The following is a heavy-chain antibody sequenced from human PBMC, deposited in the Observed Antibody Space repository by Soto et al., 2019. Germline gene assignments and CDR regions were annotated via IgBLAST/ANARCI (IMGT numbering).Heavy chain of an antibody. CDR2: INQDGSNK. D-gene: IGHD3-10*01. V-gene: IGHV3-7*01. CDR3: SFAGSGSYSNVPDAFDI. Sequence: GGSLRLSCAGSGFAFGNSWMNWVRQAPGKGLEWVANINQDGSNKNYVDSVKGRFTISRDNAKNSLYLQMNSLRVEDTAVYYCSFAGSGSYSNVPDAFDIWGQGTMVTVSS. CDR1: GFAFGNSW. J-gene: IGHJ3*02.